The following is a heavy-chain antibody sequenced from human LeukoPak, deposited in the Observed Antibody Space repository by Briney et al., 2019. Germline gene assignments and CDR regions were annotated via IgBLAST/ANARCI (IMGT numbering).Heavy chain of an antibody. Sequence: GGSLRLSCAASGFIFSHYGMHWVRQAPGKGLEWVAVIQNDASTENFADSVKGRFTISRDNSKNTVFLQMNSLRVEDTAVYYCARELSQIVWGGLDYGGQGTLVSVSS. CDR3: ARELSQIVWGGLDY. J-gene: IGHJ4*02. D-gene: IGHD2-21*01. CDR1: GFIFSHYG. V-gene: IGHV3-33*05. CDR2: IQNDASTE.